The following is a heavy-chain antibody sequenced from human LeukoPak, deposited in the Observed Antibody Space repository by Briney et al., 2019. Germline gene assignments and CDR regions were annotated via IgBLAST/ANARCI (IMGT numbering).Heavy chain of an antibody. D-gene: IGHD3-10*01. CDR2: IWYDGSNK. J-gene: IGHJ4*02. V-gene: IGHV3-33*06. CDR1: GFTFSNYG. CDR3: AKDPSRPLWFGEPHDY. Sequence: GTSLRLSCAASGFTFSNYGMHWVRQAPGKGLEWVAVIWYDGSNKYYADSVKGRFTISRDNSKNTLYLQMNSLRAEDTAVYYCAKDPSRPLWFGEPHDYWGQGTLVTVSS.